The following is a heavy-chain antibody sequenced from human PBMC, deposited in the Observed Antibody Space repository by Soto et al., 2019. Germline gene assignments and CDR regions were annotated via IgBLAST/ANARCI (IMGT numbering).Heavy chain of an antibody. V-gene: IGHV4-30-4*01. CDR3: ARANEGNLFDY. Sequence: PSETLSLTCTVSGGSISSGDYYWSWIRQPPGKGLEWIGYIYYSGSTYYNPSLKSRVTISVDTSKNQFSLKLSSVTAADTAVYYCARANEGNLFDYWGQGTLVTVSS. CDR1: GGSISSGDYY. CDR2: IYYSGST. D-gene: IGHD1-1*01. J-gene: IGHJ4*02.